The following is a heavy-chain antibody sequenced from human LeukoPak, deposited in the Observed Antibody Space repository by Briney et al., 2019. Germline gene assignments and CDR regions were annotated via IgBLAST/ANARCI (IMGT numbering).Heavy chain of an antibody. Sequence: ASVKVSCTASGGTFSSYAISWVRQAPGQGLEWMGGIIPIFGTANYAQKFQGRVTITADESTSTAYMELSSLRSEDTAVYYCARDKGVDFWSGQPGYYYYGMDVWGQGTTVTVSS. J-gene: IGHJ6*02. D-gene: IGHD3-3*01. CDR2: IIPIFGTA. CDR1: GGTFSSYA. CDR3: ARDKGVDFWSGQPGYYYYGMDV. V-gene: IGHV1-69*13.